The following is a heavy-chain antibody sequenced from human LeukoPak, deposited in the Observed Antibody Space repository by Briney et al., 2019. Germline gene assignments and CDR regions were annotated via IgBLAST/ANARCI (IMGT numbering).Heavy chain of an antibody. J-gene: IGHJ4*02. CDR2: IYYSGSI. CDR3: ARVNGYNYGRFDY. D-gene: IGHD5-18*01. V-gene: IGHV4-39*07. CDR1: GGSISSTSYY. Sequence: KSSETLSLTCVVSGGSISSTSYYWGWIRQPPGKGLEWIGSIYYSGSIYYSPSLQSRVTISVDTSKNQFSLKLSSVTAADTAVYYCARVNGYNYGRFDYWGQGTLVTVSS.